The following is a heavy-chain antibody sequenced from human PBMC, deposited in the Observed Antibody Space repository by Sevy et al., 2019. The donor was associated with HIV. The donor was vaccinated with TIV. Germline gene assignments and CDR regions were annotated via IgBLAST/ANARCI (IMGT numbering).Heavy chain of an antibody. CDR2: IYYNGHI. CDR3: AGENAWGSGYS. Sequence: SETLSLTCTVSGGSITSLYWNWIRQPPGKGLEWIGNIYYNGHINYNPSLRSRFTLSLDTSKNQSSLRLSPVTAADTAMYYCAGENAWGSGYSWGQGTLVTVSS. V-gene: IGHV4-59*08. CDR1: GGSITSLY. J-gene: IGHJ4*02. D-gene: IGHD6-25*01.